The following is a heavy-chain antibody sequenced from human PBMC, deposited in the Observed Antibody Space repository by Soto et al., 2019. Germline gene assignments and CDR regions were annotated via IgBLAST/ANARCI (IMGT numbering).Heavy chain of an antibody. J-gene: IGHJ6*03. CDR3: ARANDYSNYYYYYYMDV. CDR2: ISAYNGNT. Sequence: GASVKVSCKASGYTFTSYGISWVRQAPGQGFEWMGWISAYNGNTNYAQKLQGRVTMTTDTSTSTAYMELRSLRSDDTAVYYCARANDYSNYYYYYYMDVWGKGTTVTVSS. D-gene: IGHD4-4*01. CDR1: GYTFTSYG. V-gene: IGHV1-18*01.